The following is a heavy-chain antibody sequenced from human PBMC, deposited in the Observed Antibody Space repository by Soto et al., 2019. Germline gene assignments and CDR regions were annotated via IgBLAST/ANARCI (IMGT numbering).Heavy chain of an antibody. D-gene: IGHD6-19*01. CDR3: ARISPQWLVLNYYYGMDV. J-gene: IGHJ6*02. CDR2: ISAYNGNT. CDR1: CYTFTSYG. V-gene: IGHV1-18*01. Sequence: GASGKGSCKASCYTFTSYGISWVRQAPGQGPEWMGWISAYNGNTNYAQKLQGRVTMTTDTSTSTAYMELRSLRSDDTAVYYCARISPQWLVLNYYYGMDVWGQGTTVTVSS.